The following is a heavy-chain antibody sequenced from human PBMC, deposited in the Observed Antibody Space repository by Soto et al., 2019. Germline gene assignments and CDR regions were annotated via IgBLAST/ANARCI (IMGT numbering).Heavy chain of an antibody. V-gene: IGHV3-53*01. Sequence: EVQLVESGGGLIQPGGSLRLSCAVSGFTVSNNYMSWVRQAPGKGLEGVSVIYSGGYTAYGDSVKGRFTISRDNSKNTPCLQRKGRRPAPPAVFYCAAIPGGGGYWGQGTLVTVSS. CDR3: AAIPGGGGY. CDR2: IYSGGYT. D-gene: IGHD3-10*01. J-gene: IGHJ4*02. CDR1: GFTVSNNY.